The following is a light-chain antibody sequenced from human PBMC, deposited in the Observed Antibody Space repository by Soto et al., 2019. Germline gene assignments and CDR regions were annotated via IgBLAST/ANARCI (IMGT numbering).Light chain of an antibody. J-gene: IGLJ2*01. Sequence: QSALTQPASVSGSPGQSITISCTGTSSDVGGYNYVSWYQQHPGKAPKLMIYEVSNRPSGVSNRFSGSKSGHTASLTISGLQGEEEVGYYCSHYPGSRTPGVFGGGTKLPFL. CDR3: SHYPGSRTPGV. CDR1: SSDVGGYNY. V-gene: IGLV2-14*01. CDR2: EVS.